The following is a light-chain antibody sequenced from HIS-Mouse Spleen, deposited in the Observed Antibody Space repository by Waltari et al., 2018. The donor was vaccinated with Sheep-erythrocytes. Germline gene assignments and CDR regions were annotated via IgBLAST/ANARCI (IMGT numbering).Light chain of an antibody. CDR1: SRGVGGYNL. Sequence: QSALTQPASVSGSPGQALTISCTGPSRGVGGYNLVPWYQQHPGKAPKLMIYEGSKRPSGVSNRFSGSKSGNTASLTISGLQAEDEADYYCCSYAGSSTPWVFGGGTKLTVL. CDR2: EGS. J-gene: IGLJ3*02. CDR3: CSYAGSSTPWV. V-gene: IGLV2-23*01.